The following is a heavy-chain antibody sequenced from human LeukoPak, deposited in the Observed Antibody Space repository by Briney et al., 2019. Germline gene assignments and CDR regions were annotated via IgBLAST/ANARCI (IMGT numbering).Heavy chain of an antibody. CDR3: ARDLAMVHFDY. V-gene: IGHV3-48*03. CDR2: ISRSGSTI. D-gene: IGHD5-18*01. J-gene: IGHJ4*02. CDR1: GFTFSSYE. Sequence: GGSLRLSCAASGFTFSSYEMNWVRQAPGKGLEWFSYISRSGSTIYYADSVKGRFTISRDNAKNSLYLQMNSLRGEDTAVYYCARDLAMVHFDYWGQGTLVTVSS.